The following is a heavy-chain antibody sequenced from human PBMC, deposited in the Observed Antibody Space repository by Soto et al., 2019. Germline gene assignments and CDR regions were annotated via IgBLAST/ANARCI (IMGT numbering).Heavy chain of an antibody. CDR2: IYYSGST. D-gene: IGHD3-10*01. Sequence: QVQLQESRPGLVKPSQTLSLTSTVSGGSISSGGYYWSWIRQHPGQCLERIGYIYYSGSTYYNPCLKSRVTISVDTSKNQFSLELSSVTAADTAVYYWARLAGSGSYRPTYFDYWGQGTLVTVSS. J-gene: IGHJ4*02. CDR1: GGSISSGGYY. V-gene: IGHV4-31*03. CDR3: ARLAGSGSYRPTYFDY.